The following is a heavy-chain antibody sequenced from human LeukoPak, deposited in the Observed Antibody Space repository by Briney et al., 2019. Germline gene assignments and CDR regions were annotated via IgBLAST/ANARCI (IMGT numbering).Heavy chain of an antibody. CDR1: GYTFTSYG. Sequence: ASVKVSCKASGYTFTSYGISWVRQAPGQGLEWLGWMNPDSGDTAYVQKFQGRITMTRSTSISTAYMELSSLRSEDTAVYYCARGLGTYDSSELTWPMISFWGQGTLVTVSS. CDR2: MNPDSGDT. D-gene: IGHD3-22*01. J-gene: IGHJ4*02. V-gene: IGHV1-8*02. CDR3: ARGLGTYDSSELTWPMISF.